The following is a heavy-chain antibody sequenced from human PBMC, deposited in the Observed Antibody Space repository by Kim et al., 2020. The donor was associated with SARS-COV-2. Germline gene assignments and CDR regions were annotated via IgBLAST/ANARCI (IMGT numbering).Heavy chain of an antibody. V-gene: IGHV3-30*02. D-gene: IGHD2-2*01. Sequence: YYVLSVKGRFTISRDDSKNTLYLQMNSLRPEDTAVYYCAKGGTGCCGEIDYWGQGTLVTVSS. J-gene: IGHJ4*02. CDR3: AKGGTGCCGEIDY.